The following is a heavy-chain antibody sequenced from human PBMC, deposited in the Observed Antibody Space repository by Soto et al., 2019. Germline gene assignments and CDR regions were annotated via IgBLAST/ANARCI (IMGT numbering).Heavy chain of an antibody. CDR2: IYYTGIT. V-gene: IGHV4-30-4*01. CDR1: GDSISSGDYY. D-gene: IGHD1-1*01. Sequence: QVQLQESGPGLVKPSQTLSLTCTVSGDSISSGDYYWSWIRQPPGKGLEWIGYIYYTGITKYNPSLKSRLTISVDTSKNQFSLNVTSVTAADTAIYYCARHYNLPDYWGQGTLVTVSS. J-gene: IGHJ4*02. CDR3: ARHYNLPDY.